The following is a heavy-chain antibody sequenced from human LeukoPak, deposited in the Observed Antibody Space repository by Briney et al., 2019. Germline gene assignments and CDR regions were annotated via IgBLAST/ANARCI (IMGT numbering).Heavy chain of an antibody. J-gene: IGHJ4*02. CDR3: AKGAYGSSGYYYAFDY. D-gene: IGHD3-22*01. Sequence: PGGSLRLSFAASRFTFSNYAMTWVRQAPGKGLEWVSTITGSGDSTYYADSVKGRFTISRDNSKNTLYLQMNGLRAEDTAVYFCAKGAYGSSGYYYAFDYWGQGTLVTVSS. V-gene: IGHV3-23*01. CDR2: ITGSGDST. CDR1: RFTFSNYA.